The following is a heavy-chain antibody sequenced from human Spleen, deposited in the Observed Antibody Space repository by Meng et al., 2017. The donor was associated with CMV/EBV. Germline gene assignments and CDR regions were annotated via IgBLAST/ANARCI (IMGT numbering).Heavy chain of an antibody. D-gene: IGHD6-19*01. Sequence: QVQLVQSGAEVKKPGVSVKVSCKASGYTFTSSDINWVRQATGQGLEWMGWVNPNTGNTGYAQKFQGRVTLTRSTSISTAYMELSSLRSEDTAVYYCALTVAAGYWGQGTLVTVSS. CDR1: GYTFTSSD. CDR2: VNPNTGNT. V-gene: IGHV1-8*01. J-gene: IGHJ4*02. CDR3: ALTVAAGY.